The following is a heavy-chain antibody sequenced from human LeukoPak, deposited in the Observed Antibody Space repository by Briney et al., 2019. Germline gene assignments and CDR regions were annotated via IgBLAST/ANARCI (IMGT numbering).Heavy chain of an antibody. CDR2: IYYSGST. CDR1: GGSLSSYY. CDR3: ARRMLYPGGYFDY. D-gene: IGHD3-16*02. V-gene: IGHV4-59*01. J-gene: IGHJ4*02. Sequence: SETLSLTCTVSGGSLSSYYCSWLRQPPGKGLEGIGHIYYSGSTNYNPSLKSRVTISVDTSKNQFSLKLSSVTAADTAVYYCARRMLYPGGYFDYWGQGTLVTVPS.